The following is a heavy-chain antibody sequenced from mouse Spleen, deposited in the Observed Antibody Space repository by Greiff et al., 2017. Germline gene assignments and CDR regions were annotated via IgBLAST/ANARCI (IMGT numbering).Heavy chain of an antibody. V-gene: IGHV3-6*01. J-gene: IGHJ4*01. Sequence: EVKLQESGPGLVKPSQSLSLTCSVTGYSITSGYYWNWIRQFPGNKLEWMGYISYDGSNNYNPSLKNRISITRDTSKNQFFLKLNSVTTEDTATYYCARDRGRHYAMDYWGQGTSVTVSS. D-gene: IGHD1-1*01. CDR2: ISYDGSN. CDR3: ARDRGRHYAMDY. CDR1: GYSITSGYY.